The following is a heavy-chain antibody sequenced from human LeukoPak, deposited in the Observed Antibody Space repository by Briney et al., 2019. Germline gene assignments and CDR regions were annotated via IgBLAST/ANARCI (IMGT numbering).Heavy chain of an antibody. D-gene: IGHD6-19*01. CDR3: ARGGKQWLSPYYYYGMDV. CDR2: INHSGST. CDR1: GGSFSGYY. V-gene: IGHV4-34*01. J-gene: IGHJ6*04. Sequence: SETLSLTCAVYGGSFSGYYWSWVRQPPGKGLEWIGEINHSGSTNYNPSLKSRVTISVDTSKNQFSLKLSSVTAADTDVYYCARGGKQWLSPYYYYGMDVWGKGTTVTVSS.